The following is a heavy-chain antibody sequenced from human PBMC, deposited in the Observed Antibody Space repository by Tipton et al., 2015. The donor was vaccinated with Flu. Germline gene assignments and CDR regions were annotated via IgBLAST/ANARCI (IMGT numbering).Heavy chain of an antibody. D-gene: IGHD3-10*01. CDR3: AANGGGRDYGWDSGGDYYYYAMDV. V-gene: IGHV3-23*01. J-gene: IGHJ6*02. Sequence: SLRLSCAASGFTFSTHTMTWVRQAPGKGLEWVSSVSGGGGTTYYADSVKGRFTISRDNSRNTLSLQMNSLRVEDTAMYYCAANGGGRDYGWDSGGDYYYYAMDVWGQGKMVTVSS. CDR1: GFTFSTHT. CDR2: VSGGGGTT.